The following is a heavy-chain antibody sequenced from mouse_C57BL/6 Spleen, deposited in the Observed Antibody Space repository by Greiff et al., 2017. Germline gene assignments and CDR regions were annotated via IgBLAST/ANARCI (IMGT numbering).Heavy chain of an antibody. CDR2: IYPGSGST. D-gene: IGHD2-2*01. J-gene: IGHJ4*01. CDR1: GYTFTSYW. V-gene: IGHV1-55*01. CDR3: ARSDSGYDPRAMDY. Sequence: QVQLQQPGAELVKPGASVKMSCKASGYTFTSYWITWVKQRPGQGLEWIGDIYPGSGSTNYNEKFKSKATLTVDTSSSTAYMQLSSLTSEDSAVYYCARSDSGYDPRAMDYWGQGTSVTVSS.